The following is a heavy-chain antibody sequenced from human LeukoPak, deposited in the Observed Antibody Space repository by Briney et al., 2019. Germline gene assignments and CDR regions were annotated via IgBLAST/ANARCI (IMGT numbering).Heavy chain of an antibody. J-gene: IGHJ4*02. CDR1: GGSISSSNHF. CDR3: ARRAYYVWGSYRSGKDYYFDY. CDR2: IYYSGST. D-gene: IGHD3-16*02. V-gene: IGHV4-39*07. Sequence: SETLSLTCTVSGGSISSSNHFWGWVRQPPEKGLEWIGSIYYSGSTYYNPSLTSRVTISVDTSKNQFSLKLSSVTAADTAVYYCARRAYYVWGSYRSGKDYYFDYWGQGTLVTVSS.